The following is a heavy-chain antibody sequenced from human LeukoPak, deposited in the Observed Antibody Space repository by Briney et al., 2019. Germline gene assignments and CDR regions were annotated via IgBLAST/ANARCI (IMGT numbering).Heavy chain of an antibody. D-gene: IGHD4-23*01. J-gene: IGHJ4*02. CDR1: GYTFTSYY. CDR3: AREGTRLYGGKVDY. V-gene: IGHV1-46*01. Sequence: ASVKVSCKASGYTFTSYYMHWVRQAPGPGLEWMGIINPSGGSASYAQKFQGRVTMTRDMSTSTVYMELSSLRSEDTAVYYCAREGTRLYGGKVDYWGQGTLVTVSS. CDR2: INPSGGSA.